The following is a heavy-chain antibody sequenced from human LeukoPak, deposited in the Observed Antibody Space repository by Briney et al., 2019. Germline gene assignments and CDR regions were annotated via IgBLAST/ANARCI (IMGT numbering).Heavy chain of an antibody. J-gene: IGHJ4*02. Sequence: GGSLRLSCAASGFTFRNCAMSWVRRGPGQGLEWVSGISGTGYNTYYADSVKGRFTISRNNSKNTLYLQMNSLGAEDTAVYYCAKHVSGSLFYFDYWGQRTLVTVSS. D-gene: IGHD3-10*01. CDR1: GFTFRNCA. V-gene: IGHV3-23*01. CDR3: AKHVSGSLFYFDY. CDR2: ISGTGYNT.